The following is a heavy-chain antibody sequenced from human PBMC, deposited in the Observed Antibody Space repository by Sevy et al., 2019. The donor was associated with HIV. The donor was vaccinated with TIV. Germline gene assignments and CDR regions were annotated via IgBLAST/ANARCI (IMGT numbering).Heavy chain of an antibody. CDR2: IWFDGSNK. D-gene: IGHD4-17*01. Sequence: GGSLRLSCATSGFTFNSYGMHWVRQAPGKGLEWVALIWFDGSNKYYADSVKGRFTISRDIVKNTLHLQMNSLRAEDTAVYYCARVLEFYDYGDYGPAFTPDYWGQGTLVTVS. J-gene: IGHJ4*02. V-gene: IGHV3-33*01. CDR1: GFTFNSYG. CDR3: ARVLEFYDYGDYGPAFTPDY.